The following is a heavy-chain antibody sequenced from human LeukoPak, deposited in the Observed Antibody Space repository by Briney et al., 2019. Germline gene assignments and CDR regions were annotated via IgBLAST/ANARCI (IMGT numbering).Heavy chain of an antibody. CDR1: GYTFTSYD. Sequence: ASVKVSCKTSGYTFTSYDINWVRQATGQGLEWMGWMNPNSGNTGYAQKFQGRVTITRNTSISTAYMELSSLRSEDTAVYYCARVRDNYYGSGSYVDYWGQGTLVTVSS. J-gene: IGHJ4*02. D-gene: IGHD3-10*01. CDR2: MNPNSGNT. CDR3: ARVRDNYYGSGSYVDY. V-gene: IGHV1-8*03.